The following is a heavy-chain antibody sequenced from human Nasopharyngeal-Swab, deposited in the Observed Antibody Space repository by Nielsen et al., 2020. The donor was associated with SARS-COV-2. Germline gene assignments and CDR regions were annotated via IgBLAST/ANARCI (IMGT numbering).Heavy chain of an antibody. J-gene: IGHJ6*02. V-gene: IGHV1-18*01. CDR2: ISAYNGNT. Sequence: ASVKVSCKASGYTFTSYGISWVRQAPGQGLEWMGWISAYNGNTNYTQKLQGRVTMTTDTSTSTAYMELRSLRSDDTAVYYCAKDYSNYLYGMDVWGQGTTVTVSS. CDR3: AKDYSNYLYGMDV. D-gene: IGHD4-11*01. CDR1: GYTFTSYG.